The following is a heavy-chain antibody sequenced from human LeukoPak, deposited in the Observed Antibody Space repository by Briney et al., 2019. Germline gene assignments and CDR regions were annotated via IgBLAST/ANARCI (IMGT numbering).Heavy chain of an antibody. CDR1: GFTFDDNG. V-gene: IGHV3-20*01. CDR2: INWNGGST. D-gene: IGHD3-16*01. CDR3: ARDQSVPGTRGTAHI. J-gene: IGHJ3*02. Sequence: GGSLRIPCAASGFTFDDNGMSWVRQAPGKGLEWVSGINWNGGSTGYADSVKGRFTISRDNAKNSLYLQMNSLRAEDTALYHCARDQSVPGTRGTAHIWGQGTVVTVTS.